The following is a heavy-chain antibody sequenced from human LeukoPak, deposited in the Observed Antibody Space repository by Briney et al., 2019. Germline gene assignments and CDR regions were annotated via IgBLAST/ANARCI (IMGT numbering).Heavy chain of an antibody. D-gene: IGHD3-16*02. CDR3: ARLGDYVWGSYRNINDAFDI. Sequence: SETLSLTCTVSGGSISSCSYYWGWIRQPPGKGLEWIGSIYYSGSTYYNPSLKSRVTISVDTSKNQFSLKLSSVTAADTAVYYCARLGDYVWGSYRNINDAFDIWGQGTMVTVSS. J-gene: IGHJ3*02. CDR2: IYYSGST. CDR1: GGSISSCSYY. V-gene: IGHV4-39*01.